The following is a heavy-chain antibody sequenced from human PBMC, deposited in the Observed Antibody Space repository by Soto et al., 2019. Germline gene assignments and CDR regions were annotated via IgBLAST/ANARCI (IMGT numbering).Heavy chain of an antibody. Sequence: SETQSLTCAVYGGYFSGYYWTWIRQPPGTGLEWIGEINHSGSTNYNPSLKSRDTISVDTSKNQFSLKLTSVTAADTAVYYCARDKITGLFDYWGQGTLVTVSS. J-gene: IGHJ4*02. V-gene: IGHV4-34*01. CDR1: GGYFSGYY. D-gene: IGHD2-8*02. CDR2: INHSGST. CDR3: ARDKITGLFDY.